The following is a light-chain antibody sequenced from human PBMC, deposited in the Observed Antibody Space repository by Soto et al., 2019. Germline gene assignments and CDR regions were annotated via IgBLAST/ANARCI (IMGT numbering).Light chain of an antibody. CDR2: AAS. V-gene: IGKV1-39*01. CDR3: QQSHSIPYT. Sequence: DIQMTQSPSSLSASVGDRVTITCRASQTISSYLNWYQQKPGKAPKLLIDAASSLQSGVPSRFSGSGSGTDFTLTISSLQPEAFAPYYGQQSHSIPYTFGQGTKLEIK. J-gene: IGKJ2*01. CDR1: QTISSY.